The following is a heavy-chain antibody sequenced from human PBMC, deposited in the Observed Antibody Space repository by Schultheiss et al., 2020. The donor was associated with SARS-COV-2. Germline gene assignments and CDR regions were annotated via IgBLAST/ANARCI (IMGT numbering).Heavy chain of an antibody. J-gene: IGHJ4*02. D-gene: IGHD1-1*01. CDR2: IIPIFGTT. Sequence: SVKVSCKASGYTFTSYGITWVRQAPGQGLEWMGGIIPIFGTTEYAQKFQGRVTLTADESTSTAYMELSSLRSEDTAVYYCARAGNDLEDYFDYWGQGTLVTVSS. CDR1: GYTFTSYG. V-gene: IGHV1-69*13. CDR3: ARAGNDLEDYFDY.